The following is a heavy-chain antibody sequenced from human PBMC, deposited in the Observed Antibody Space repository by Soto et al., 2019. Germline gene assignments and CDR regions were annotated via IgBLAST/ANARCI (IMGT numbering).Heavy chain of an antibody. V-gene: IGHV3-23*01. CDR2: ISGSGGGT. D-gene: IGHD3-10*01. CDR1: GFAFSSYA. J-gene: IGHJ4*02. CDR3: AKDRLSGEYYYGWGDFDY. Sequence: EVQLLESGGGLVQPGGSLRLSCAASGFAFSSYAMSWVRQTPEKGLEWVSGISGSGGGTPYADSVKGRFTISRDNSKKMLYLQMNSLRAEDTAVYYWAKDRLSGEYYYGWGDFDYWGQGTLVTVSS.